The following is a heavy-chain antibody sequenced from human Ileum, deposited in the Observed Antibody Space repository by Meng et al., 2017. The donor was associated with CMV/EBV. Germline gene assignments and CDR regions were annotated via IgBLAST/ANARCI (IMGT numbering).Heavy chain of an antibody. Sequence: GESLKISCAASGCTFSDYYMSWIRQAPGKGLEWVSYISSSGSTIYYADSVKGRFTISRDNAKNSLYLQMNSLRAEDTAVYYCARDRGLHCSSTSCRDYWGQGTLVTVSS. D-gene: IGHD2-2*01. V-gene: IGHV3-11*04. J-gene: IGHJ4*02. CDR3: ARDRGLHCSSTSCRDY. CDR1: GCTFSDYY. CDR2: ISSSGSTI.